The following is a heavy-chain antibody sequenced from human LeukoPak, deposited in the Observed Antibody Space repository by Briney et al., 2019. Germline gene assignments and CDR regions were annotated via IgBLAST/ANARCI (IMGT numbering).Heavy chain of an antibody. CDR2: INHSGST. D-gene: IGHD3-22*01. Sequence: SETLSLTCAVYGGSFSGYCWSWIRQPPGKGLEWIGEINHSGSTNYNPSLKSRVTISVDTSKNQFSLKLSSVTAADTAVYYCAGYYYDSRGYPRWFDPWGQGTLVTLSS. CDR1: GGSFSGYC. J-gene: IGHJ5*02. V-gene: IGHV4-34*01. CDR3: AGYYYDSRGYPRWFDP.